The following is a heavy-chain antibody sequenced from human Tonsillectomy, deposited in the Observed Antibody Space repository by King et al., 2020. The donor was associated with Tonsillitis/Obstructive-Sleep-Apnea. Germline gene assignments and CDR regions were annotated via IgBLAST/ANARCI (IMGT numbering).Heavy chain of an antibody. CDR1: GGSISSYY. CDR3: AGSYYDFWSGYRDYYYMDV. Sequence: QLQESGPGLVKPSETLSLTCTVSGGSISSYYWSWIRPPPGKGLEWIGYIYYSGSTNYNPSLKSRVTISVDTSKNQFSLKLSSVTAADTAVYYCAGSYYDFWSGYRDYYYMDVWGKGTTVTVSS. D-gene: IGHD3-3*01. V-gene: IGHV4-59*01. CDR2: IYYSGST. J-gene: IGHJ6*03.